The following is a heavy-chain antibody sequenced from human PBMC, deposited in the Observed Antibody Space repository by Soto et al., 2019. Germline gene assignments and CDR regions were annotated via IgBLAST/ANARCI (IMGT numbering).Heavy chain of an antibody. V-gene: IGHV3-33*01. CDR3: ARDRRFLEWLDY. CDR2: IWYDGSNK. D-gene: IGHD3-3*01. J-gene: IGHJ4*02. CDR1: GFTFTSYG. Sequence: QMHLVESAGGVVQPGRSLTFSCVASGFTFTSYGILWVRQAPGKGLEWVAVIWYDGSNKYYGDSVKGRFSISRDNSKNTVYLQMNSLRAEDTAVYYCARDRRFLEWLDYWGQGTPVSVSS.